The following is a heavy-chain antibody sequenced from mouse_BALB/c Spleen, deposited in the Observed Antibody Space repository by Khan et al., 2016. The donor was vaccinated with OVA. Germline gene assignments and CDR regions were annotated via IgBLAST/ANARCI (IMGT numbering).Heavy chain of an antibody. V-gene: IGHV1S135*01. CDR2: IDPFSGDT. D-gene: IGHD2-2*01. CDR3: TRHGYDAWFTY. Sequence: VQLKESGPELMKPGASVKISCKASGYSFTSYYIHWVMESHGKSLEWIGYIDPFSGDTTYTQKFKGKATLPVEKSSSTAYILLSNLTSEDSAVYYCTRHGYDAWFTYWGQGTLVTVSA. CDR1: GYSFTSYY. J-gene: IGHJ3*01.